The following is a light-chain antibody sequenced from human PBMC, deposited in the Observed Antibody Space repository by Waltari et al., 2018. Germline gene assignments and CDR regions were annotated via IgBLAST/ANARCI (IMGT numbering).Light chain of an antibody. CDR3: MQALQTPYT. CDR2: LGS. Sequence: DIVMTQSPLSLSVTPGEAASISCRSSQSLLHSNGYNYLDWYLQKPGQSPQLLIYLGSSRASGVPDRFSGSASGTDFTLKISRVEAEDVGVYYCMQALQTPYTFGQGTKLEIK. CDR1: QSLLHSNGYNY. V-gene: IGKV2-28*01. J-gene: IGKJ2*01.